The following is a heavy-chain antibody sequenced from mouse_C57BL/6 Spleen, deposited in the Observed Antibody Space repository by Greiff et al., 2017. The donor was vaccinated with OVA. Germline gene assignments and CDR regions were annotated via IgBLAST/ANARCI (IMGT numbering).Heavy chain of an antibody. CDR3: ARYGNPSYAMDY. CDR2: INPGSGGT. J-gene: IGHJ4*01. CDR1: GYAFTNYL. Sequence: QVQLQQSGAELVRPGTSVKVSCKASGYAFTNYLIEWVKQRPGQGLEWIGVINPGSGGTNYNEKFKGKATLTADKSSSTAYMQLSSLTSEDSAVYFCARYGNPSYAMDYWGQGTSVTVSS. D-gene: IGHD2-1*01. V-gene: IGHV1-54*01.